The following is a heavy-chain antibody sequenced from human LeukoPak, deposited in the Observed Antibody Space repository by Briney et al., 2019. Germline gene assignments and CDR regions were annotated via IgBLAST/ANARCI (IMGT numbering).Heavy chain of an antibody. V-gene: IGHV4-4*07. D-gene: IGHD3-22*01. CDR2: IYTGGST. J-gene: IGHJ4*02. Sequence: SETLSLTCTVSGGSISSYYWSWIRQPAGKGLEWIGRIYTGGSTNYNPSLKSRVTMSVDTSKNQFSLKLSSVTAADTAVYYCARGRYYDSSGRNYFDYWGQGTLVTVSS. CDR1: GGSISSYY. CDR3: ARGRYYDSSGRNYFDY.